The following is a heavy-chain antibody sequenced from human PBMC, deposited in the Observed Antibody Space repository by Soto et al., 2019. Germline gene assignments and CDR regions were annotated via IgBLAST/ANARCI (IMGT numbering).Heavy chain of an antibody. CDR3: ARDGGLGGRDD. J-gene: IGHJ4*02. CDR1: GGTFSSYT. Sequence: QVQLVQSGAEVKKPGSSVKVSCKASGGTFSSYTISWVRQAPGQGLEWMGRIIPILGIANYAQKFQGRVTGTADKSKSTADMELSSLRSEDTAVYYCARDGGLGGRDDWGQGTLVTVSS. CDR2: IIPILGIA. D-gene: IGHD3-16*01. V-gene: IGHV1-69*08.